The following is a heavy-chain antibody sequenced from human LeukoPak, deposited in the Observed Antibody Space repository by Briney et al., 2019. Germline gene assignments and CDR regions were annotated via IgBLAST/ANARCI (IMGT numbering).Heavy chain of an antibody. J-gene: IGHJ4*02. CDR2: TYYRSKWYN. CDR1: GDSVSSNSAA. V-gene: IGHV6-1*01. CDR3: ARSGPLRLGELSLFDY. D-gene: IGHD3-16*02. Sequence: SQTLSLTCAISGDSVSSNSAAWNWIRQSPSRGLEWLGRTYYRSKWYNDYAVSEKSRITINPDTSKNQFSLQLNSVTPEDTAVYYCARSGPLRLGELSLFDYWGQGTLVTVSS.